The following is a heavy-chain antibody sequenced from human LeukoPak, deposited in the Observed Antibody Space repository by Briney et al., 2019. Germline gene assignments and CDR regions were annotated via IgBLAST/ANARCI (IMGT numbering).Heavy chain of an antibody. D-gene: IGHD3-10*01. V-gene: IGHV4-59*08. CDR1: GGSISGFH. CDR3: TRHLDYYGSGSYEY. CDR2: IHYSGST. Sequence: SETLSLTCTVSGGSISGFHWSWIRQPPGKGLEWIGYIHYSGSTDYNPSLKSRATISVDTSKNQFSLRLSSVTAADTAVYYCTRHLDYYGSGSYEYWGQGTLVTVSS. J-gene: IGHJ4*02.